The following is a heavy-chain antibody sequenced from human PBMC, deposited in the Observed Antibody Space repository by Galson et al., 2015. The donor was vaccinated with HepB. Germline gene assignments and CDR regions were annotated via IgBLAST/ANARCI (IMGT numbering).Heavy chain of an antibody. Sequence: SLRLSCAASGFTFSSYAMHWVRQAPGKGLEWVAVISYDGSNKYYADSVKGRFTISRDNSKNTLYLQMNSLRAEDTAVYYCARGLGARGGVDYWGQGTLVTVSS. CDR3: ARGLGARGGVDY. CDR2: ISYDGSNK. J-gene: IGHJ4*02. V-gene: IGHV3-30*04. D-gene: IGHD1-26*01. CDR1: GFTFSSYA.